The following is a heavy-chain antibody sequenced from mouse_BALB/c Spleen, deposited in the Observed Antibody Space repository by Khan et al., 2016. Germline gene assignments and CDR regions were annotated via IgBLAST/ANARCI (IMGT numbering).Heavy chain of an antibody. CDR1: GFDFSRYW. V-gene: IGHV4-2*02. Sequence: EVKLLESGGGLVQPGGSLNLSCAASGFDFSRYWLSWARQAPGTGQEWIGEINPGSSTINYTPSLKAKFIISRANAKNTLYLQMSKVKSEDTALYYCVRLGYYGYLDYWGQGTTLTVSS. CDR2: INPGSSTI. J-gene: IGHJ2*01. D-gene: IGHD1-1*01. CDR3: VRLGYYGYLDY.